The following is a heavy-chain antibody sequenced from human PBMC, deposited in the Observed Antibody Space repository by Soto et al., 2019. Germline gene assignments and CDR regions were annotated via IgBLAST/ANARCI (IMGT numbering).Heavy chain of an antibody. Sequence: QLQLQESGPGLVKPSETLSLTCTVSGGSISSSSYYWGWIRQPPGKGLEWIGSIYYSGSTYYNPSLKSRVTISVDTSKNQFSLKLSSVTAADTAVYYCARHGREQWVVRVDRYFQHWGQGTLVTVSS. CDR3: ARHGREQWVVRVDRYFQH. V-gene: IGHV4-39*01. D-gene: IGHD6-19*01. J-gene: IGHJ1*01. CDR1: GGSISSSSYY. CDR2: IYYSGST.